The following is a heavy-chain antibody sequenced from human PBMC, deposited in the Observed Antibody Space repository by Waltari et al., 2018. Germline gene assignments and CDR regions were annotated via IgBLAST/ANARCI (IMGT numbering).Heavy chain of an antibody. J-gene: IGHJ4*02. D-gene: IGHD3-3*01. CDR1: GGSFSGYY. Sequence: QVQLQQWGAGLLKRSETLSLTCAVYGGSFSGYYWSWIRQPPGKGLEWIGEINHSGSTNYNPSLKSRVTISVDTSKNQFSLKLSSVTAADTAVYYCARRLYYDFWSGYYTGYYYFDYWGQGTLVTVSS. CDR2: INHSGST. CDR3: ARRLYYDFWSGYYTGYYYFDY. V-gene: IGHV4-34*01.